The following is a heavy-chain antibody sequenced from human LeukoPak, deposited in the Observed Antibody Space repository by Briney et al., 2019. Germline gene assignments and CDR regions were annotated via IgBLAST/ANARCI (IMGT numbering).Heavy chain of an antibody. J-gene: IGHJ4*02. CDR1: GGSISSSSYY. CDR3: AREVGAIPFDY. D-gene: IGHD1-26*01. CDR2: IYYSGST. Sequence: PSETLSLTCTVSGGSISSSSYYWGWIRQPPGKGLEWIGSIYYSGSTYYNPSLKSRVTISVDTSKNQFSLKLSSVTAADTAVYYCAREVGAIPFDYWGQGTLVTVSS. V-gene: IGHV4-39*07.